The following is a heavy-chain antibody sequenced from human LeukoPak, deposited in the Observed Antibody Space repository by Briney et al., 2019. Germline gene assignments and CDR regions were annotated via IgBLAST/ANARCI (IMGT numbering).Heavy chain of an antibody. Sequence: PGGSLSLSCAASGFTFSSYGMHWVRQAPGKGLEWVAVIWYDGSNKYYADSVKGRFTISRDNSKNTLYLQMNSLRAENTAVYYCARDPSAMVRGVDFDYWGQGTLVTVSS. D-gene: IGHD3-10*01. CDR2: IWYDGSNK. CDR1: GFTFSSYG. V-gene: IGHV3-33*01. J-gene: IGHJ4*02. CDR3: ARDPSAMVRGVDFDY.